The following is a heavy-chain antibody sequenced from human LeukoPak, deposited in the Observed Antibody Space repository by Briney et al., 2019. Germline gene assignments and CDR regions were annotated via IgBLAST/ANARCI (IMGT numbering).Heavy chain of an antibody. V-gene: IGHV3-7*01. Sequence: GGSLRLSCAASGFTFSSYWMSWVRQAPGKGLEWVANINQDGGEKYYVDSVKGRFTISRDNAKNSLFLQMDSLRAEDTAVYYCTRARTVGSITIPFDLWGRGTQVTVSS. CDR1: GFTFSSYW. CDR3: TRARTVGSITIPFDL. CDR2: INQDGGEK. D-gene: IGHD3-3*01. J-gene: IGHJ2*01.